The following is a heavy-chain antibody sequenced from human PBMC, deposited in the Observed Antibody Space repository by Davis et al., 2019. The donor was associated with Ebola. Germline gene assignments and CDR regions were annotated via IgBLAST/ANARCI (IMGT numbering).Heavy chain of an antibody. CDR1: GYSFKNYA. Sequence: ASVKVSCKASGYSFKNYAISWVRQAPGQGLEWMGWISAYNGNTNYAQKVQGRVTMTTDTSAGTAYLDLRSLRSDDTAVYFCARTSIVGTTTTASDIWGQGTLVTVSS. D-gene: IGHD1-26*01. V-gene: IGHV1-18*01. CDR3: ARTSIVGTTTTASDI. CDR2: ISAYNGNT. J-gene: IGHJ3*02.